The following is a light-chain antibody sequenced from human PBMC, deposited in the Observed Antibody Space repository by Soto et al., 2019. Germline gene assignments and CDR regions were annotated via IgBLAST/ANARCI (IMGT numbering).Light chain of an antibody. CDR2: GAY. CDR3: QQYDSSPPWM. V-gene: IGKV3-20*01. CDR1: QSVSSSY. J-gene: IGKJ1*01. Sequence: VFMHSPRTLSFSPGQSHTLPCRSCQSVSSSYLAWYQQKPGQAHRLLIYGAYRRATGIPDRFSGSGSGTDFTLTISSLQPEDFAMYYCQQYDSSPPWMVGQGTKVDIK.